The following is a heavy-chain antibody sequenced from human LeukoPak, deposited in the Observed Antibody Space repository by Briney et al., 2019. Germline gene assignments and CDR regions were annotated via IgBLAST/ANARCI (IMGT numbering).Heavy chain of an antibody. V-gene: IGHV3-53*05. D-gene: IGHD1-26*01. CDR3: ARSPSVSGSYVKYYFDY. CDR1: GFTVSSNY. Sequence: GGSLRLSCAASGFTVSSNYMTWVRQAPGKGLEWVSVIYSGGSTYYADSVKGRFTISRDNSNNTLYLQMNSMRAEDTAVYYCARSPSVSGSYVKYYFDYWGQGTLVTVSS. J-gene: IGHJ4*02. CDR2: IYSGGST.